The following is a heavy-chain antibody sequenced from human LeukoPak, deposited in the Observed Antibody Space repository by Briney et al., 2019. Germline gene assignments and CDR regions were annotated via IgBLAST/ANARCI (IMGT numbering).Heavy chain of an antibody. CDR1: GFAFSSFA. Sequence: PGGSLRLSCAASGFAFSSFAMGWVRQSPGKGLEWLFTINGGGNTTFYSDSVKGRFTISRDNSKNTLYLHMDSVRPDDTATYYCTKELHVAVAVADYYYFYMDVWGRATAVTVSS. V-gene: IGHV3-23*01. J-gene: IGHJ6*03. CDR2: INGGGNTT. CDR3: TKELHVAVAVADYYYFYMDV. D-gene: IGHD6-19*01.